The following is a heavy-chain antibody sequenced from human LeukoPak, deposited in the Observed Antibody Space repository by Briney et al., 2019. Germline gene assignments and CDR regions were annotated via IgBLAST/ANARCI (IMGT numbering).Heavy chain of an antibody. D-gene: IGHD6-19*01. CDR1: GYTFTGYY. V-gene: IGHV1-2*02. Sequence: GASVKVSCKASGYTFTGYYMHWVRQAPGQGLEWMGWINPNSGGTNYAQKFQGRVTMTRDTSISTAYMELSRLRSDDTAVYYCARDGVYSSGWYGDYRGQGTLVTVSS. CDR3: ARDGVYSSGWYGDY. J-gene: IGHJ4*02. CDR2: INPNSGGT.